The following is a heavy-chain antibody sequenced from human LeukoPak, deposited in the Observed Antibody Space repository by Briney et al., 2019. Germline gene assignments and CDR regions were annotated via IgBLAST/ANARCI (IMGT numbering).Heavy chain of an antibody. CDR1: GGSFSGYY. D-gene: IGHD5-18*01. J-gene: IGHJ4*02. Sequence: SETLSLTCAVYGGSFSGYYWSWIRQPPGKGLEWIGYIYYSGSTNYNPSLKSRVTISVDTSKNQFSLKLSSVTAADTAVYYCARARLDTAMAFDYWGQGTLVTVSS. CDR2: IYYSGST. V-gene: IGHV4-59*01. CDR3: ARARLDTAMAFDY.